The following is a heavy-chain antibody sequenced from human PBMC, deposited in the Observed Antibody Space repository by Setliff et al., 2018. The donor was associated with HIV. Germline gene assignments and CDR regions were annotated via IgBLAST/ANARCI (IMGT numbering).Heavy chain of an antibody. CDR1: GFTFRNYW. CDR2: IKQDGSEK. CDR3: ARDSGGHYYGMDV. J-gene: IGHJ6*02. D-gene: IGHD2-15*01. Sequence: LRLSCVASGFTFRNYWMNWVRQAPGKGLEWVANIKQDGSEKYYVDSVKGRFTISRDNDKNSLYLQMNSLRAEDTAVYYCARDSGGHYYGMDVWGQGTTVTVSS. V-gene: IGHV3-7*01.